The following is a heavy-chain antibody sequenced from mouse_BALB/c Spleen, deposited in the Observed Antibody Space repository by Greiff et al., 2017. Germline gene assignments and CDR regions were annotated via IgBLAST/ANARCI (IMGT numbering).Heavy chain of an antibody. V-gene: IGHV5-6-3*01. D-gene: IGHD2-4*01. Sequence: EVKLQESGGGLVQPGGSRKLSCAASGFTFSSYGMSGVGQTPDKRLELFATINSNGGSTYYPDSVKGRFTISRDNAKNTLYLQMSSLKSEDTAMYYCATYDYDVSAWFAYWGQGTLVTVSA. J-gene: IGHJ3*01. CDR3: ATYDYDVSAWFAY. CDR1: GFTFSSYG. CDR2: INSNGGST.